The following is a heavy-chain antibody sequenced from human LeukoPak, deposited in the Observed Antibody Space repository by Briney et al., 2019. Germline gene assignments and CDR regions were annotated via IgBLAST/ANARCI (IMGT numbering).Heavy chain of an antibody. V-gene: IGHV4-61*01. D-gene: IGHD5-24*01. CDR1: GGSVSSGSYY. CDR2: IYYSGST. J-gene: IGHJ4*02. Sequence: SETLSLTCTVSGGSVSSGSYYWSWIRQPPGKGLEWIGYIYYSGSTNYNPPLKSRVTISVDTSKNQFSLKLSSVTAADTAVYYCARDGDGYNPYYFDYWGQGTLVTVSS. CDR3: ARDGDGYNPYYFDY.